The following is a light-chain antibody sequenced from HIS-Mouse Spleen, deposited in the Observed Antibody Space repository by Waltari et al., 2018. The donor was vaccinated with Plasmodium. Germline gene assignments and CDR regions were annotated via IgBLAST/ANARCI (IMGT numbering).Light chain of an antibody. CDR3: QQYNNWSFT. J-gene: IGKJ3*01. CDR2: GAS. CDR1: QSVRSN. Sequence: EIVMTQSPATLSVSPGGRASLSCRASQSVRSNLAWYQQKPGQAPRLLIYGASTRAPGIPARFSGSGSGTEFTLTISSLQYEDFAVYYCQQYNNWSFTFGPGTKVDIK. V-gene: IGKV3-15*01.